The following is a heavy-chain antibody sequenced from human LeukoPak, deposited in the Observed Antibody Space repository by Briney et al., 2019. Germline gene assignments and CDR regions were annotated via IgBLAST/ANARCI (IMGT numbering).Heavy chain of an antibody. CDR1: GGTFSSYA. V-gene: IGHV1-69*05. D-gene: IGHD3-22*01. CDR2: IIPIFGTA. CDR3: ARHTRHYYDSSGDAFDI. Sequence: SVKVSCKASGGTFSSYAISWVRQAPGQGREWMGGIIPIFGTANYAQKFQGRVTITTDESTCTAYMELSSLRSEDTAVYYCARHTRHYYDSSGDAFDIWGQGTMVTVSS. J-gene: IGHJ3*02.